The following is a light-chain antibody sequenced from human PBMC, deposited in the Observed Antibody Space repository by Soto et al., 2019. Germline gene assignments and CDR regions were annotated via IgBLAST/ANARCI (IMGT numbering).Light chain of an antibody. V-gene: IGKV3-20*01. CDR2: GAS. CDR3: QQYGSSYT. J-gene: IGKJ2*01. CDR1: QSIRSNF. Sequence: ENVLTQSPGTLSLSPGERATFSCRASQSIRSNFLAWYQQKPGQAPRLLIYGASNKIPGIPDRFSGSGSGTDFTLTISRLEPEDFAVYYCQQYGSSYTFGQGTKLEIK.